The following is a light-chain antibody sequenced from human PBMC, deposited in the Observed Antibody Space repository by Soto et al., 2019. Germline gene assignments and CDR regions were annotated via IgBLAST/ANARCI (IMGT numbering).Light chain of an antibody. CDR3: SSYTSSSTA. J-gene: IGLJ1*01. CDR1: SSDVGGYNY. CDR2: DVS. V-gene: IGLV2-14*01. Sequence: QSVLTQPASVSGSPGQSITISCTGTSSDVGGYNYVSWYQQHPGKAPKLMIYDVSNRPSGVSNRFSGSKSGNTASLTISGLQAEDEADYYCSSYTSSSTAFGPGTKVTAL.